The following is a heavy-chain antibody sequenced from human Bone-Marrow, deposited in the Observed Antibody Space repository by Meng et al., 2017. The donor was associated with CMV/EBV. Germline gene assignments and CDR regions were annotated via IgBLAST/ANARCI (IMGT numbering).Heavy chain of an antibody. D-gene: IGHD4-11*01. CDR2: IYPGDSDT. V-gene: IGHV5-51*01. Sequence: KVSCQGSGYSFTSYWIGWVRQMPGKGLEWMGIIYPGDSDTRYSPSFQGQVTISADKSISTAYLQWSSLKASDTAMYYCARTLPYSNYGGHFDYWGQGTLVTVSS. J-gene: IGHJ4*02. CDR3: ARTLPYSNYGGHFDY. CDR1: GYSFTSYW.